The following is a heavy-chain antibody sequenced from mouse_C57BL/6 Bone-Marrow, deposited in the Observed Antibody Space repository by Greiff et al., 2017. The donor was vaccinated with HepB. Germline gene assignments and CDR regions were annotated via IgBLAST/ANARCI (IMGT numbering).Heavy chain of an antibody. CDR1: GYTFTSYW. Sequence: VQLQQSGAELVKPGASVKLSCKASGYTFTSYWMHWVKQRPGQGLEWIGMIHPNSGSTNYNEKFKSKATLTVDKSSSTAYMQLSSLTSEDSAVYYCASYYYGKDWYFDVWGTGTTVTVSS. D-gene: IGHD1-1*01. CDR3: ASYYYGKDWYFDV. J-gene: IGHJ1*03. V-gene: IGHV1-64*01. CDR2: IHPNSGST.